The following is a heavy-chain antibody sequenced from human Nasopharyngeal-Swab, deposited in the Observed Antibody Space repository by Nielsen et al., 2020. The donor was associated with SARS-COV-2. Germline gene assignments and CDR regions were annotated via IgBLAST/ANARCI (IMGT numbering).Heavy chain of an antibody. CDR3: AKPHLRYYDWLLFDY. D-gene: IGHD3-9*01. Sequence: GESLKISCAGSAFTFSHYAMSWVRQAPGKGLEWVSAISGSGDNTYYADSVKGRFTISRDNPKNTLYLQMNSLGAEDTAVYYCAKPHLRYYDWLLFDYWGQGTLVTVSS. CDR2: ISGSGDNT. V-gene: IGHV3-23*01. J-gene: IGHJ4*02. CDR1: AFTFSHYA.